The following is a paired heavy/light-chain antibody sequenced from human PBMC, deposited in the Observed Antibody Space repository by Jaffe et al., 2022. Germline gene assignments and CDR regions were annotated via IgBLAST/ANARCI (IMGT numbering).Light chain of an antibody. CDR3: QQYDNLPLALT. CDR1: QDISNY. CDR2: DAS. V-gene: IGKV1-33*01. Sequence: DIQMTQSPSSLSASVGDRVTITCQASQDISNYLNWYQQKPGKAPKLLIYDASNLETGVPSRFSGSGSGTDFTFTISSLQPEDIATYYCQQYDNLPLALTFGGGTKVEIK. J-gene: IGKJ4*01.
Heavy chain of an antibody. CDR3: ARVEGRGADLYYYDSSHAFDI. CDR1: GGTFSSYA. D-gene: IGHD3-22*01. V-gene: IGHV1-69*05. J-gene: IGHJ3*02. Sequence: QVQLVQSGAEVKKPGSSVKVSCKASGGTFSSYAISWVRQAPGQGLEWMGGIIPIFGTANYAQKFQGRVTITTDESTSTAYMELSSLRSEDTAVYYCARVEGRGADLYYYDSSHAFDIWGQGTMVTVSS. CDR2: IIPIFGTA.